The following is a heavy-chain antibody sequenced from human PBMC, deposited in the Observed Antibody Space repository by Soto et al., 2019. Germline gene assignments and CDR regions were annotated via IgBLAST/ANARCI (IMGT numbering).Heavy chain of an antibody. Sequence: QVLLVQSGADVQKPGASVKVSCKTSGYTFTEFDINWVRQAPGQGIEWMGWMNTNTGNTGYAQKFHSRFTITRNTSMSTAYMGLRRLRSEVTAVDYCARVVRFFGGHAGYWGQGTLVTVSS. CDR2: MNTNTGNT. V-gene: IGHV1-8*01. CDR1: GYTFTEFD. D-gene: IGHD3-3*01. J-gene: IGHJ4*02. CDR3: ARVVRFFGGHAGY.